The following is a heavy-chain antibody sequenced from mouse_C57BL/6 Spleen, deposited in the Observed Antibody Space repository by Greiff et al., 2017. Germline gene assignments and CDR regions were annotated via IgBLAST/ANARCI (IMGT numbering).Heavy chain of an antibody. D-gene: IGHD2-1*01. CDR3: ARSGYGNYVDYYAMDY. J-gene: IGHJ4*01. V-gene: IGHV1-78*01. CDR1: GYTFTDHT. CDR2: IYPRDGST. Sequence: VKLMESDAELVKPGASVKISCKVSGYTFTDHTIHWMKQRPEQGLEWIGYIYPRDGSTKYNEKFKGKATLTADKSSSTAYMQLNSLTSEDSAVYFCARSGYGNYVDYYAMDYWGQGTSVTVSS.